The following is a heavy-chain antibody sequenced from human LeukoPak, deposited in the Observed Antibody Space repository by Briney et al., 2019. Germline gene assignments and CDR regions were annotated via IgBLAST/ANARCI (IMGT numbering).Heavy chain of an antibody. D-gene: IGHD3-10*01. CDR2: ISSSGSTI. CDR1: GFTFSNYV. CDR3: ARAPITMVRGVTRTHYFDY. Sequence: GGSLRLSCAASGFTFSNYVIQWVRQAPGKGLEWVSYISSSGSTIYYADSVKGRFTISRDNAKNSLYLQMNSLRAEDTAVYYCARAPITMVRGVTRTHYFDYWGQGTLVTVSS. V-gene: IGHV3-48*04. J-gene: IGHJ4*02.